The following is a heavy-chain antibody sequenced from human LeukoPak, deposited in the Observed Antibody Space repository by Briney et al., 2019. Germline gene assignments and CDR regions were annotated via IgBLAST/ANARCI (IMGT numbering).Heavy chain of an antibody. CDR1: GGSISSGGYY. D-gene: IGHD2-2*01. CDR2: IYYSGST. Sequence: PSETLSLTCTVSGGSISSGGYYWSWIRQHPGKGLEWIGYIYYSGSTYYNPSLKSRVTISVDTSKNQFSLKLGSVTAADTAVYYCARDMPEEAFDYWGQGTLVTVSS. V-gene: IGHV4-31*03. CDR3: ARDMPEEAFDY. J-gene: IGHJ4*02.